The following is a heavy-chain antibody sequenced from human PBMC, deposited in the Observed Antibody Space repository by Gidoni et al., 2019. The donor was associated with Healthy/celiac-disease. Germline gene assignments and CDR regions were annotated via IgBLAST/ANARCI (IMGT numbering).Heavy chain of an antibody. CDR3: TTDITGTMIVVVITEPNKR. Sequence: EVQLVESGGGLVEPGGSLRLSCAASGFTFRNAWMSWVRQAPGEGLEWVGRIKSKTDGGTTDYAAPVKGRFTISRDDSKNTLYLQMNSLKTEDTAVYYCTTDITGTMIVVVITEPNKRWGQGTLVTVSS. CDR2: IKSKTDGGTT. D-gene: IGHD3-22*01. CDR1: GFTFRNAW. V-gene: IGHV3-15*01. J-gene: IGHJ4*02.